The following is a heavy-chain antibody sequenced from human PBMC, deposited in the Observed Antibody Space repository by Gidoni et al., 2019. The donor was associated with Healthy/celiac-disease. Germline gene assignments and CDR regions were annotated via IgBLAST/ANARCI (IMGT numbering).Heavy chain of an antibody. Sequence: VQLQQWVAELLKPSETLSLTCAVYGGSFSCYYWSWIRHPPRKGLDWIGEINHSGSTNYNPSLKSRVTISVDTSKNQFSLKLSSVTAADTAVYYCARGWGVYEPCSQGTLVTVSS. D-gene: IGHD3-16*01. V-gene: IGHV4-34*01. J-gene: IGHJ5*02. CDR2: INHSGST. CDR1: GGSFSCYY. CDR3: ARGWGVYEP.